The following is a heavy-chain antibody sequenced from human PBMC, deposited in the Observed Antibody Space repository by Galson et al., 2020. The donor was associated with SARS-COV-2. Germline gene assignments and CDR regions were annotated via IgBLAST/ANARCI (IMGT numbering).Heavy chain of an antibody. Sequence: TGGSLRLSCAASGFTFSSYWMHWVRQAPGKGLVWVSRINSDGSSTSYADSVKGRFTISRDNAKNTLYLQMNSLRAEDTAVYYCARDRGDFRYNWNGNAFDIWGQGTMVTVSS. CDR3: ARDRGDFRYNWNGNAFDI. D-gene: IGHD1-1*01. CDR1: GFTFSSYW. CDR2: INSDGSST. J-gene: IGHJ3*02. V-gene: IGHV3-74*01.